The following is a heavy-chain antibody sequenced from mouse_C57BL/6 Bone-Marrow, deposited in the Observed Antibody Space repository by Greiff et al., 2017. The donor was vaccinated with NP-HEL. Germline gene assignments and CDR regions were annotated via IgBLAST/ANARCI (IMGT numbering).Heavy chain of an antibody. V-gene: IGHV2-5*01. D-gene: IGHD2-4*01. CDR2: IWRGGST. CDR3: ATYDYDGGVYFDY. J-gene: IGHJ2*01. CDR1: GFSLTSYG. Sequence: QVQLQQSGPGLVQPSQSLSITCTVSGFSLTSYGVHWVRQSPGKGLEWLGVIWRGGSTDSNAAFMSRLSITKDNSTSQVFFKMNSLQADDTAIYYCATYDYDGGVYFDYWGQGTTLTVSS.